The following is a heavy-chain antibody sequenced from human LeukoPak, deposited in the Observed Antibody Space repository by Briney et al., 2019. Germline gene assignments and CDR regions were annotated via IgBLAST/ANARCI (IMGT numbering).Heavy chain of an antibody. CDR3: ARAYSYAAGY. CDR2: IYYTGST. D-gene: IGHD5-18*01. Sequence: SETLSLTCTVSGGLISSYYWSWIRQPPGKGLEWIGYIYYTGSTNYNPSLKSRVTISVGTSKNQFSLKLSSVTAADTAVYYCARAYSYAAGYWGQGTLVTVSS. J-gene: IGHJ4*02. CDR1: GGLISSYY. V-gene: IGHV4-59*12.